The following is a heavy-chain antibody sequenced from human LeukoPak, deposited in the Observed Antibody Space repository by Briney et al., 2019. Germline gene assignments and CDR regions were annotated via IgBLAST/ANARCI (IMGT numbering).Heavy chain of an antibody. CDR3: ARDRSRFYY. CDR1: GLTFSNYW. CDR2: IKEDGNEK. J-gene: IGHJ4*02. V-gene: IGHV3-7*01. D-gene: IGHD2-2*01. Sequence: GWSLRLSCAASGLTFSNYWMSWVRQAPGKGLEWVANIKEDGNEKYYVDSVKGRFTISRDNAKKLLYLQMNSLRAEDTAVYYCARDRSRFYYWGQGTLVTVSS.